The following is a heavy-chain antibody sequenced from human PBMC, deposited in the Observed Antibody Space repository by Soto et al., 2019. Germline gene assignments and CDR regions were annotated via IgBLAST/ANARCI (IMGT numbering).Heavy chain of an antibody. D-gene: IGHD4-17*01. J-gene: IGHJ6*02. CDR3: AKDLGNDYGDHYGMDV. V-gene: IGHV3-30*18. CDR2: ISYDGSNK. CDR1: GFTFSSYG. Sequence: VQLVESGGGVVQPGRSLRLSCAASGFTFSSYGMHWVRQAPGKGLEWVAVISYDGSNKYYADSVKGRFTISRDNSKNTLYLQMNSLRAEDTAVYYCAKDLGNDYGDHYGMDVWGQGTTVTVSS.